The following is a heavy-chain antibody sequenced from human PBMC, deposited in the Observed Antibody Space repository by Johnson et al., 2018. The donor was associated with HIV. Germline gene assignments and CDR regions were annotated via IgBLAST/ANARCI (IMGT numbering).Heavy chain of an antibody. Sequence: MLLVESGGGLVQPGGSLRLSCAVSGFTVSSNYMSWVRQAPGKGLEWVSVIRSKTDGGITDYAAPVKGRFTFSRDDSKNTLYLQMNSLKTEDTAVYYCTTDPMAAAGHEAFDVWGQGTVVTVSS. CDR1: GFTVSSNY. CDR3: TTDPMAAAGHEAFDV. D-gene: IGHD6-13*01. CDR2: IRSKTDGGIT. J-gene: IGHJ3*01. V-gene: IGHV3-15*01.